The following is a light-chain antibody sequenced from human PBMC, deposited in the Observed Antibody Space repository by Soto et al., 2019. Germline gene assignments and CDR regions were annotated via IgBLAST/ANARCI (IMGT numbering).Light chain of an antibody. J-gene: IGKJ4*01. CDR3: LQYNSNPLT. CDR2: KAS. CDR1: QTINRW. Sequence: DIQMTQSPSTLSASVGDRVTLTCRASQTINRWLAWYQQRPGKAPKLLIHKASTLEGGVPSRFSGSASGTEFTLTISSLKPNDLATYYCLQYNSNPLTFGGGTKVELK. V-gene: IGKV1-5*03.